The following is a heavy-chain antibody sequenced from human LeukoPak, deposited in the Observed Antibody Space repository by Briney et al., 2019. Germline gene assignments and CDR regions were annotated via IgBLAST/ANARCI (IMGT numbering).Heavy chain of an antibody. CDR1: GGTFSSYA. CDR3: ARDSPRSSSRGTAGELDY. V-gene: IGHV1-69*06. Sequence: GSSVKVSCKASGGTFSSYAISWVRQAPGQGLEWMGGIIPIFGTANYAQKFQGRVTITADKSTSTAYMELSSLRSEDTAVYYCARDSPRSSSRGTAGELDYWGQGTLVTVSS. J-gene: IGHJ4*02. D-gene: IGHD6-13*01. CDR2: IIPIFGTA.